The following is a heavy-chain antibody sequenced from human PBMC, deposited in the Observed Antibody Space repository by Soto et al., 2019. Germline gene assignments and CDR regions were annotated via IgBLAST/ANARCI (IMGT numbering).Heavy chain of an antibody. Sequence: PGGSLRLSCEASGLAFSTYWMHWVRQAPGKGLVWVARINFDGSTTTYADSVKGRFIISRDNAKNSLYLEMNSLRAEDTAVYYCARESEDLTSNFDYWGQGTLVTVSS. CDR1: GLAFSTYW. CDR3: ARESEDLTSNFDY. V-gene: IGHV3-74*01. J-gene: IGHJ4*02. CDR2: INFDGSTT.